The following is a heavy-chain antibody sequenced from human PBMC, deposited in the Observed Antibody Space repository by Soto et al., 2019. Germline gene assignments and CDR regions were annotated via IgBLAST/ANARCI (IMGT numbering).Heavy chain of an antibody. CDR2: ISGLDGKT. V-gene: IGHV1-18*04. CDR3: ARVVFIAARPRWFDP. D-gene: IGHD6-6*01. Sequence: ASVKVSCKASGYTFHNHGISWVRQAPGQGLEWLGWISGLDGKTKYAQRLQGRVTITADESTSTAYMELSSLRSEDTAVYYCARVVFIAARPRWFDPWGQGTLVTVSS. CDR1: GYTFHNHG. J-gene: IGHJ5*02.